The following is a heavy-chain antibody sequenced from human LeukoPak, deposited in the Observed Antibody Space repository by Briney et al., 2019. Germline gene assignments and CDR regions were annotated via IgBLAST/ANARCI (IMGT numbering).Heavy chain of an antibody. D-gene: IGHD2-15*01. V-gene: IGHV3-23*01. J-gene: IGHJ4*02. Sequence: GGSLRLSCAASEFTFSSYAMSWVRQAPGKGLEWVSAISRSGGSTYYADSVKGRFTISRDNSKNTLYLQMNSLRAEDTGVYYCSKDGVRYCSGGSCPVDYWGQGTLVTVSS. CDR1: EFTFSSYA. CDR2: ISRSGGST. CDR3: SKDGVRYCSGGSCPVDY.